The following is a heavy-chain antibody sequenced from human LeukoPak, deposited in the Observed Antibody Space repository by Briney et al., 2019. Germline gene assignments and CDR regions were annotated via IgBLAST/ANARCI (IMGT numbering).Heavy chain of an antibody. J-gene: IGHJ4*02. CDR3: AKDRHGSSYDSSDFDY. Sequence: GGSLRLSCAASRFTFNNYAMHWARQAPGKGLEWVAFISYDGNNKYYADSVKGRFAISRDNSKNTLYLQMNSLRPEDTAVYYCAKDRHGSSYDSSDFDYWGQGTLVTVSS. CDR2: ISYDGNNK. CDR1: RFTFNNYA. D-gene: IGHD5-18*01. V-gene: IGHV3-30*18.